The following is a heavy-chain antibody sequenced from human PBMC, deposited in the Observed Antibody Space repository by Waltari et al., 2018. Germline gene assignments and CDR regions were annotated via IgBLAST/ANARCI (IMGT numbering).Heavy chain of an antibody. V-gene: IGHV3-21*01. Sequence: EVQLVESGGGLVKPGGSLRLSCAASGFTFSSYSMNWVRQAPGKGLEWVSSISSSSSYIYYADSVKGRFTISRDNAKNSLYLQMNSLRAEDTAVYYCARGAAAGTTVDYWGQGTLVTVSS. J-gene: IGHJ4*02. CDR3: ARGAAAGTTVDY. D-gene: IGHD6-13*01. CDR1: GFTFSSYS. CDR2: ISSSSSYI.